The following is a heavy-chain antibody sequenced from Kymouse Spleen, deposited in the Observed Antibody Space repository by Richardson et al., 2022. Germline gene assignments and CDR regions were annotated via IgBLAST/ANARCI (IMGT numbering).Heavy chain of an antibody. CDR3: ARGEITGTNRYYYGMDV. V-gene: IGHV4-34*01. Sequence: QVQLQQWGAGLLKPSETLSLTCAVYGGSFSGYYWSWIRQPPGKGLEWIGEINHSGSTNYNPSLKSRVTISVDTSKNQFSLKLSSVTAADTAVYYCARGEITGTNRYYYGMDVWGQGTTVTVSS. CDR1: GGSFSGYY. J-gene: IGHJ6*02. CDR2: INHSGST. D-gene: IGHD1-7*01.